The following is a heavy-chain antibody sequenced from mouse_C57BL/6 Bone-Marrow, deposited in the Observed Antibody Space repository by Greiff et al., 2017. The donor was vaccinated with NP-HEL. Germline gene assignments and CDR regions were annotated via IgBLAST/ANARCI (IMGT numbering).Heavy chain of an antibody. CDR1: GFSLTSYG. V-gene: IGHV2-2*01. J-gene: IGHJ2*01. D-gene: IGHD3-3*01. CDR3: ARSPLGDHFDY. Sequence: VMLVESGPGLVQPSQSLSITCTVSGFSLTSYGVHWVRPSPGKGLEWLGVIWSGGSTDYNAAFISRLSISKDNSKSQVFFKMNSLQADDTAIYYCARSPLGDHFDYWGQGTTLTVSS. CDR2: IWSGGST.